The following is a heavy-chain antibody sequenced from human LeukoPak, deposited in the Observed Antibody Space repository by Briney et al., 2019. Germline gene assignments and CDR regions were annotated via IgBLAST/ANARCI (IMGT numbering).Heavy chain of an antibody. CDR3: ARSRIDYYYYGMDV. Sequence: PGRSLRLSCAASGFTFSSYAMNWVRQAPGKGLEWVAVISYDGSNKYYADSVKGRFTISRDNSKNTLYLQMNSLRAEDTAVYYCARSRIDYYYYGMDVWGQGTTVTVSS. V-gene: IGHV3-30-3*01. CDR1: GFTFSSYA. CDR2: ISYDGSNK. J-gene: IGHJ6*02.